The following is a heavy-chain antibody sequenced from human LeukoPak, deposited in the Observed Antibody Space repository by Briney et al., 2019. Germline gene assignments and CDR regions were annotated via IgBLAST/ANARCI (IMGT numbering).Heavy chain of an antibody. Sequence: GGSLRLSCAASGFTSSSYWMSWVRQAPGKGLEWVANIKQDGSEKYYVDSVKGRFTISRDNAKNSLYLQMNSLRAEDTAVYYCARDGYNPGSFDYWGQGTLVTVSS. CDR2: IKQDGSEK. D-gene: IGHD5-24*01. CDR1: GFTSSSYW. J-gene: IGHJ4*02. V-gene: IGHV3-7*01. CDR3: ARDGYNPGSFDY.